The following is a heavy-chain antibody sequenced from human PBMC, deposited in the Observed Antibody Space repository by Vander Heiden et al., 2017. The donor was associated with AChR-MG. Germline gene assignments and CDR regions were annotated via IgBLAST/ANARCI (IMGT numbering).Heavy chain of an antibody. D-gene: IGHD1-26*01. CDR3: ARDSGSPGGPLDY. Sequence: QVQLVQSGAEVKKPGASVKVSCKASGYTFTGYSMHWVRQAPGQGLEWMGWINPNSGGTNYAQKFQGWVTMTRDTSSSTAYMELSRLRSDDTAVYYCARDSGSPGGPLDYWGQGTLVTVSS. J-gene: IGHJ4*02. CDR1: GYTFTGYS. CDR2: INPNSGGT. V-gene: IGHV1-2*04.